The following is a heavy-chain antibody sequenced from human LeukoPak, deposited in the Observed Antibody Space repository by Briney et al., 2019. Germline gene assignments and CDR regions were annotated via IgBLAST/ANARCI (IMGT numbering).Heavy chain of an antibody. J-gene: IGHJ4*02. CDR3: AKDIRGSTSWYGLDY. V-gene: IGHV3-43D*03. D-gene: IGHD6-13*01. CDR1: GFTFDDYA. Sequence: GGSLRLSCAASGFTFDDYAMHWVRQAPGKGLEWVSLISWDGGSTYYADSVKGRFTISRDNSKNSLYLLMNSLRAEDTALYSCAKDIRGSTSWYGLDYWGQGTLVTVSS. CDR2: ISWDGGST.